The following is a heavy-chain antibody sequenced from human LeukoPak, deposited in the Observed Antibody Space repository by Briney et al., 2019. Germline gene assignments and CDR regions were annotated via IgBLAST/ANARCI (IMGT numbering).Heavy chain of an antibody. D-gene: IGHD3-22*01. V-gene: IGHV3-7*01. J-gene: IGHJ4*02. Sequence: GGSLRLSCKASGFTFTVYWMTWVRQAPGKGLEWVANINHDGTEKYYVDSVKGRFTISREHAKNSLFLQMSSLRAEDTAVYYCARGRFYHDSPEWGQGTLVTVSS. CDR1: GFTFTVYW. CDR2: INHDGTEK. CDR3: ARGRFYHDSPE.